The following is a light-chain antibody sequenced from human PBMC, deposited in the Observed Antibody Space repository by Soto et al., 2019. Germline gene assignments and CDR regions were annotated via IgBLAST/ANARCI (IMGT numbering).Light chain of an antibody. CDR1: QSIDNY. J-gene: IGKJ1*01. CDR2: AAS. Sequence: DIHTTQSPSSLSASFGDRVTITCRAGQSIDNYLNWYQQKPGKAPKLLIYAASSLQSGVPSRFSGSGSGTDFTLSVSSLQPEDFATYYCQQTYTTPRTFGQGTKVDIK. V-gene: IGKV1-39*01. CDR3: QQTYTTPRT.